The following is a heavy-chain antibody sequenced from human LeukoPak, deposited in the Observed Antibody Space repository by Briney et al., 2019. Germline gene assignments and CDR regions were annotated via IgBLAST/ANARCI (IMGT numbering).Heavy chain of an antibody. CDR3: ARDQGDVWGSYRYYYSVY. CDR1: GYTFTSYG. V-gene: IGHV1-18*01. D-gene: IGHD3-16*02. CDR2: ISAYNGNT. J-gene: IGHJ4*02. Sequence: AASVKVSCKASGYTFTSYGISWARQAPGQGLEWMGWISAYNGNTNYAQKLQGRVTMTTDTSTSTAYMELRSLRSEDTAVYYCARDQGDVWGSYRYYYSVYWGQGTLVTVSS.